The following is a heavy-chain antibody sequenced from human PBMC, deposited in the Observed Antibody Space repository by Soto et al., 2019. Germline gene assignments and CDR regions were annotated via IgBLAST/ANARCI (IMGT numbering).Heavy chain of an antibody. CDR1: GGSIDTYY. J-gene: IGHJ4*02. V-gene: IGHV4-59*08. D-gene: IGHD1-26*01. CDR3: SRLRYGGYLYY. Sequence: SETLSLTCTVSGGSIDTYYWSWIRQPPGKGLEWVGYVFYSGSTNYNPSLESRVTVSVDTSKNQFSLKLTSVTAADTAVYYCSRLRYGGYLYYWGLGTPVTVSS. CDR2: VFYSGST.